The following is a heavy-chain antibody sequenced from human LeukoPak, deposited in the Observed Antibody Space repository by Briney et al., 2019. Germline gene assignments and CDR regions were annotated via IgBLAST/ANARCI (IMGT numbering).Heavy chain of an antibody. CDR1: GYTFTGYY. D-gene: IGHD3-22*01. Sequence: ASVKVSCKASGYTFTGYYMHWVRQAPGQGLEWRGRINPNSGGTNYAQKFQGRVTMTRDTSISTAYMELSRLRSDDTAVYYCASRKYYDSSGRPLDYWGQGTLVTVSS. V-gene: IGHV1-2*06. CDR3: ASRKYYDSSGRPLDY. CDR2: INPNSGGT. J-gene: IGHJ4*02.